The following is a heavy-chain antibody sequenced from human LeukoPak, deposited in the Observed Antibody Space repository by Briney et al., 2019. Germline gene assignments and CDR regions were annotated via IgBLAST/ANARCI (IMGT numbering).Heavy chain of an antibody. CDR1: GFTFSSYW. CDR3: ARTEYYYDSSFWYYYMDV. CDR2: IKQDGSEK. J-gene: IGHJ6*03. Sequence: GGSLRLSCAASGFTFSSYWMSWVRQAPGKGLEWVANIKQDGSEKYYVDSVKGRFTISRDNAKNSLYLQMNSLRAEDTAVYYCARTEYYYDSSFWYYYMDVWGKGTTVTVSS. V-gene: IGHV3-7*01. D-gene: IGHD3-10*01.